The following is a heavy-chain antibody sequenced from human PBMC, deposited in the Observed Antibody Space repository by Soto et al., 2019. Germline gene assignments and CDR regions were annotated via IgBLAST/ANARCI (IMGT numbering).Heavy chain of an antibody. CDR2: ISAYNGNT. V-gene: IGHV1-18*01. CDR1: GYTFTSYV. Sequence: QVQLVQSGAEVKKPGASVKVSCRASGYTFTSYVISWVRQAPAQGLEWMGWISAYNGNTNFAQKLQGRVTMTTDTSTSTAYMELRSLRSDDTAVHYCARVVATVAGPYGMDVWGHGTTVTVSS. CDR3: ARVVATVAGPYGMDV. D-gene: IGHD6-19*01. J-gene: IGHJ6*02.